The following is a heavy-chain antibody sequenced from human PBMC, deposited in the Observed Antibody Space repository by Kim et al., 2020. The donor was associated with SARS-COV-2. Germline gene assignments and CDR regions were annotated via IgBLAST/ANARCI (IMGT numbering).Heavy chain of an antibody. CDR1: GGSFSGYY. J-gene: IGHJ6*02. CDR3: ARGRLTMVRGVIFSGYYYGMDV. Sequence: SETLSLTCAVYGGSFSGYYWSWIRQPPGKGLEWIGEINHSGSTNYNPSLKSRVTISVDTSKNQFSLKLSSVTAADTAVYYCARGRLTMVRGVIFSGYYYGMDVWGQGTTVTVSS. CDR2: INHSGST. V-gene: IGHV4-34*01. D-gene: IGHD3-10*01.